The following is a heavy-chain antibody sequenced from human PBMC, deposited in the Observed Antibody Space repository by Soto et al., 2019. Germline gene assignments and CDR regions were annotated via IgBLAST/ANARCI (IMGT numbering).Heavy chain of an antibody. J-gene: IGHJ2*01. D-gene: IGHD5-12*01. V-gene: IGHV1-69*12. CDR1: GGTFSSYT. Sequence: QVQLVQSGAEVKKPGSSVTVSCKASGGTFSSYTISWVRQAPGQGLEWMGGIIPIFGTANYAQKFQGRVTMPADGSTRTAFMELTSRRAERTAVYYWGCGHRRWLLISYFDLWGRGPLVT. CDR3: GCGHRRWLLISYFDL. CDR2: IIPIFGTA.